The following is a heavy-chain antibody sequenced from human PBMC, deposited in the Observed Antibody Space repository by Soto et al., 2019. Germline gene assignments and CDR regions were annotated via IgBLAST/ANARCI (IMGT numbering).Heavy chain of an antibody. V-gene: IGHV3-23*01. CDR3: AKGGRQWLVTSDFNH. D-gene: IGHD6-19*01. CDR2: ISGSGGST. CDR1: EFTFVGYA. Sequence: PGGPHRLSCGVAEFTFVGYAMTWVREAKGKGLEWVSLISGSGGSTHYADSVKARFTIPRDSSKNTVSLEMTSLRAEDTAVYYCAKGGRQWLVTSDFNHWGQGALVTVSS. J-gene: IGHJ4*02.